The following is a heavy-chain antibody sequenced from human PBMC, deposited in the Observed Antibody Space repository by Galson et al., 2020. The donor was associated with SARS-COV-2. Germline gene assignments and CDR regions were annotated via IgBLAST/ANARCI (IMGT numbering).Heavy chain of an antibody. D-gene: IGHD1-26*01. CDR3: ARDLTRWELLNYYYYYMDV. J-gene: IGHJ6*03. CDR2: IIPILGIA. CDR1: GGTFSSYA. V-gene: IGHV1-69*10. Sequence: SVKVSCKASGGTFSSYAISWVRQAPGQGLEWMGGIIPILGIANYAQKFQGRVTITADKSTSTAYMELSSLRSEDTAVYYCARDLTRWELLNYYYYYMDVWGKGTTVTVSS.